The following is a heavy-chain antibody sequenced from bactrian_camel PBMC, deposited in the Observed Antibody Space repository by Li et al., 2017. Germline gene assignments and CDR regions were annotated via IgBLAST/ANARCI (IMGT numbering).Heavy chain of an antibody. Sequence: HVQLVESGGASVQAGGSLILSCTPSKFMVADSDMGWYRQAPGKKCELVSTLNPYGTTYYARSVKGRLTISRDDTKNTMYLRMNNLQPEDTAMYYCAADVGSMSGNCQPNYWGQGTQVTVS. CDR1: KFMVADSD. V-gene: IGHV3S55*01. CDR3: AADVGSMSGNCQPNY. D-gene: IGHD6*01. J-gene: IGHJ4*01. CDR2: LNPYGTT.